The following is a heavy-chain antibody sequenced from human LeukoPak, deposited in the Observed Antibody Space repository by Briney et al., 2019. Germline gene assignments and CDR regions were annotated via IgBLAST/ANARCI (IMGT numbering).Heavy chain of an antibody. J-gene: IGHJ6*03. V-gene: IGHV4-38-2*02. CDR1: GYSISSGYY. CDR2: FHDSGNT. Sequence: SETLSLTCTVSGYSISSGYYWGWVRPPPGKGLEWIGSFHDSGNTYYNPSLKSRVTISVDTSKNQFSLKLSSVTAADTAVYYCAKVKEGNGDYFYYYYYMDVWGKGTTVTISS. CDR3: AKVKEGNGDYFYYYYYMDV. D-gene: IGHD2-21*02.